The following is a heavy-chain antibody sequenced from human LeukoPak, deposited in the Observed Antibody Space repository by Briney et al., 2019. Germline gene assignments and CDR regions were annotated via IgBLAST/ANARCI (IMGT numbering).Heavy chain of an antibody. J-gene: IGHJ4*02. CDR1: GYSFTSYW. CDR3: ARQSLLSITMVRGFDY. Sequence: GESLKISCKGSGYSFTSYWIGWVRQMPGKGLEWMGIIYPGDSDTRYSPSFQGQVTISADKSISTAYLQWSSLKASDTAMYYCARQSLLSITMVRGFDYWGQGTLVTVSS. CDR2: IYPGDSDT. D-gene: IGHD3-10*01. V-gene: IGHV5-51*01.